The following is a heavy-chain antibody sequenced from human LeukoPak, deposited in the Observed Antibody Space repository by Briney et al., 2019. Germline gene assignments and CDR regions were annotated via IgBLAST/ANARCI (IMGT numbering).Heavy chain of an antibody. CDR3: AGRFSPYGDYWFDP. J-gene: IGHJ5*02. D-gene: IGHD4-17*01. V-gene: IGHV1-69*05. Sequence: SVKVSCKASGGTFSSYAISWVRQAPGQGLEWMGRIIPIFGTANYAQKFQGRVTITTAESTSTAYMELSSLRSEDTAVYYCAGRFSPYGDYWFDPWGQGTLVTVSS. CDR2: IIPIFGTA. CDR1: GGTFSSYA.